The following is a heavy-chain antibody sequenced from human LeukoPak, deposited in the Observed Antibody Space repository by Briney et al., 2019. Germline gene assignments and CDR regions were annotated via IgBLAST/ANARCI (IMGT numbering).Heavy chain of an antibody. CDR3: AKAPVTSCRGAFCYPFDS. CDR1: GFSFSSYA. D-gene: IGHD2-15*01. Sequence: GGSLRLSCTVSGFSFSSYAMSWVRRAPGKGLEWVSATSSSDDGKYYADSVRGRFTISRDNSRNTMYLQMNSLRAEDAAVYYCAKAPVTSCRGAFCYPFDSWGQGTLVTVSS. CDR2: TSSSDDGK. J-gene: IGHJ4*02. V-gene: IGHV3-23*01.